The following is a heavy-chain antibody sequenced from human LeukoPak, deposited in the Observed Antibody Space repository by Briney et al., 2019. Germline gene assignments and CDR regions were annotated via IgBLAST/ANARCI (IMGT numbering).Heavy chain of an antibody. J-gene: IGHJ4*02. Sequence: GGSLRLSCAASGFAVSSNYMSWVRQAPGKGLEWVSVIYSGGSTYYADSVKGRFTISRDNSKNTLYLQMNSLRAEDTAVYYCARDKGFSPSSGYFDYWGQGTLVTVSS. V-gene: IGHV3-66*01. CDR3: ARDKGFSPSSGYFDY. CDR1: GFAVSSNY. CDR2: IYSGGST. D-gene: IGHD6-19*01.